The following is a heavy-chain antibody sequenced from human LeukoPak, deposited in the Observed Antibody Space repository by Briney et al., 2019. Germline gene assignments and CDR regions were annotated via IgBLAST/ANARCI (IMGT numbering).Heavy chain of an antibody. D-gene: IGHD6-25*01. J-gene: IGHJ4*02. CDR2: ISSNGGST. CDR1: GFTFSSYA. Sequence: TGGSLRLSCAASGFTFSSYAMHWVRQAPGKGLEYVSAISSNGGSTYYANSVKGRFTISRDNSKNTLYLQMGSLRAEDMAVYYCARTSPMRPLWGQGTLVTVSS. CDR3: ARTSPMRPL. V-gene: IGHV3-64*01.